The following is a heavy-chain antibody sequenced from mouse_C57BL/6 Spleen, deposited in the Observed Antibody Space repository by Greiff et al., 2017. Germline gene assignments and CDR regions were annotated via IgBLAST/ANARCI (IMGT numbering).Heavy chain of an antibody. CDR2: IRNKANNHAT. J-gene: IGHJ2*01. Sequence: EVQRVESGGGLVQPGGSMKLSCAASGFTFSDAWMDWVRQSPEKGLEWVAEIRNKANNHATYYAESVKGRFTISRDDSKSSVYLQMNSLRAEDTGIYYCTRLYYYGSPFDYWGQGTTLTVSS. V-gene: IGHV6-6*01. D-gene: IGHD1-1*01. CDR3: TRLYYYGSPFDY. CDR1: GFTFSDAW.